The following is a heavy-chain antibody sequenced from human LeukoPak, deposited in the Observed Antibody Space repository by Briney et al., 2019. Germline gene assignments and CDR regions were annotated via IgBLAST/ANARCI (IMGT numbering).Heavy chain of an antibody. D-gene: IGHD2-21*02. J-gene: IGHJ4*02. CDR3: ARVDTCGGDCYMMLD. CDR1: GYTFTSYA. V-gene: IGHV7-4-1*02. CDR2: INTNTGNP. Sequence: ASVKVSCKASGYTFTSYAMNWVRQAPGRGLEWMGWINTNTGNPTYAQGFTGRFVFSLDTSVSTAYLQISSLKAEDTAVYYCARVDTCGGDCYMMLDWGQGTLVTVSS.